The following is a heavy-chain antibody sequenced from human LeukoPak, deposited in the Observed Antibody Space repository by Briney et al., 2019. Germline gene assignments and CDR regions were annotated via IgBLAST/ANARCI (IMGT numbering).Heavy chain of an antibody. Sequence: GESLKISCKGSGYSFTTYWIGWVRQMPGKGLEWMGIINSGDSDTRYSPSFQGQVTISADQSISTAHLQWSSLKASDTAMYYCARPRQWHRNDAFDIWGQGTMVTVSS. D-gene: IGHD6-19*01. CDR2: INSGDSDT. CDR1: GYSFTTYW. CDR3: ARPRQWHRNDAFDI. J-gene: IGHJ3*02. V-gene: IGHV5-51*01.